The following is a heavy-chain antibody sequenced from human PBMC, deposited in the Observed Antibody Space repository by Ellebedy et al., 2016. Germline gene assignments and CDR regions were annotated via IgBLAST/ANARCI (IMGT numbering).Heavy chain of an antibody. Sequence: GGSLRLXXAASGFTFSSHAMNWVRQAPGKGLEWVSAISGSGGSTYYADSVKGRFTISRDNSKNTLYLQMNSLRAEDTAVYYCAKDQPTSEDIVVVVGPDAFDIWGQGTMVTVSS. V-gene: IGHV3-23*01. J-gene: IGHJ3*02. CDR3: AKDQPTSEDIVVVVGPDAFDI. CDR1: GFTFSSHA. CDR2: ISGSGGST. D-gene: IGHD2-15*01.